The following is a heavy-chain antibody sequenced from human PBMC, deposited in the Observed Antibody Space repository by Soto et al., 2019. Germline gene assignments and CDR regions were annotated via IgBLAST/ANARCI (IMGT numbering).Heavy chain of an antibody. V-gene: IGHV3-53*01. J-gene: IGHJ4*02. CDR2: IYSSGST. CDR1: GFTVSSNY. Sequence: GGSLRLSCAASGFTVSSNYMSWVRQAPGKGLQWVSVIYSSGSTYYEDSVKGRFTISRDNPKNTLYLQMNSLRVEDTAVYYCAREISYPYFDFWGQGTQVTVTS. CDR3: AREISYPYFDF. D-gene: IGHD5-18*01.